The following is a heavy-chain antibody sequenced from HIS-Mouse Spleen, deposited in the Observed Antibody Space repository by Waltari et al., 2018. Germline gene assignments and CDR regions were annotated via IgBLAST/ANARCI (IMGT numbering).Heavy chain of an antibody. Sequence: QVQLVQSGAEVKKPGASVKVSCKASGYTFTGYYMHWVRQAPGQGLEWMGWCNTNSGGANYAQKFQGRVTMTRDTSISTAYMELSRLRSDDTAVYYCARVYSSSWRGFDYWGQGTLVTVSS. CDR3: ARVYSSSWRGFDY. CDR1: GYTFTGYY. J-gene: IGHJ4*02. D-gene: IGHD6-6*01. V-gene: IGHV1-2*02. CDR2: CNTNSGGA.